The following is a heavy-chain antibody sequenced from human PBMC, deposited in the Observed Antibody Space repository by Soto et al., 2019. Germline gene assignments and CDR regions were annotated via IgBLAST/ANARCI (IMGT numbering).Heavy chain of an antibody. J-gene: IGHJ4*02. CDR1: GGSISSGGYY. V-gene: IGHV4-31*03. CDR3: ARSSQSTVTTFAY. Sequence: QVQLQESGPGLVKPSQTLSLTCTVSGGSISSGGYYWSWIRQHPGKGLEWIGYIYYSGSTYYNPAHTSGVTASVDTSKIQVSLKLSSVTAADTAVYYCARSSQSTVTTFAYWGQGTLVTVSS. CDR2: IYYSGST. D-gene: IGHD4-17*01.